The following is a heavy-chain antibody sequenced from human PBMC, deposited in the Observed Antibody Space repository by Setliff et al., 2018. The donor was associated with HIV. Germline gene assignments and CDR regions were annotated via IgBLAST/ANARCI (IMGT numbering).Heavy chain of an antibody. CDR2: IYHSEYT. J-gene: IGHJ3*01. CDR3: ARAPPGIQNDAFDV. CDR1: GGSISSDNW. Sequence: SETLSLTCAVSGGSISSDNWWTWVRQPPGKGLEWIGEIYHSEYTNYNASLKSRVTISVDTSKNQFSLRLTSVTAADTAVYYCARAPPGIQNDAFDVWGQGTMVTVSS. V-gene: IGHV4-4*02.